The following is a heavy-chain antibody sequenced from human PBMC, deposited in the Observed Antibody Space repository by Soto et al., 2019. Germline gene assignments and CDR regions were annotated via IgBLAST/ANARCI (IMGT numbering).Heavy chain of an antibody. J-gene: IGHJ5*02. Sequence: SETLSLTCTISGGSVTSGTYFWNWLRQPPGKGLEWIGYISYSGNTDYNPSLKSRATISVDTSKTQFSLKLTSLTAADTAVYYCGRRNSGGNWFDPWGPGTLVTVSS. CDR2: ISYSGNT. D-gene: IGHD4-17*01. CDR3: GRRNSGGNWFDP. V-gene: IGHV4-61*01. CDR1: GGSVTSGTYF.